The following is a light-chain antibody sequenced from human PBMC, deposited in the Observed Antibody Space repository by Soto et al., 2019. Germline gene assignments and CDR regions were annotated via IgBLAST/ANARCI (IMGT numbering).Light chain of an antibody. J-gene: IGLJ3*02. CDR2: EGT. Sequence: QSALTQPASVSGSPGQSITISCTGTSRDVGSYNLVSWYQQHPGKAPKLIIYEGTKRPSGLSNRFSGSKSGNTASLTISGLKAEDEADYYCCSYAGSTTFVFGGGTKLTVL. V-gene: IGLV2-23*03. CDR3: CSYAGSTTFV. CDR1: SRDVGSYNL.